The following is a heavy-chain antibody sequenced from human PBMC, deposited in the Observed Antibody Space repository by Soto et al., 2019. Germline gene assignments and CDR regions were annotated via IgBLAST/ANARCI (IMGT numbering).Heavy chain of an antibody. D-gene: IGHD3-3*01. CDR1: GYTFTSYY. V-gene: IGHV1-46*01. Sequence: ASVKVSCKASGYTFTSYYMHWVRQAPGQGLEWMGIINPSGGSTSYAQKFQGRVTMTRDTSTSTVYMELSSLRSEDTAVYYCARVVPLRFDYYYGIDVRAQRTTVTGSS. CDR3: ARVVPLRFDYYYGIDV. J-gene: IGHJ6*02. CDR2: INPSGGST.